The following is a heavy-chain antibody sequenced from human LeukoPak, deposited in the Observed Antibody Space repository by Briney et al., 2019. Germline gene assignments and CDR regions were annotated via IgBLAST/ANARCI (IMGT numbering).Heavy chain of an antibody. CDR3: ARGLYYDSSGYYYTPTDY. CDR2: INHSGST. Sequence: SETLSLTCAVYGGSFSGYYWSWIRQPPGKGLEWIGEINHSGSTNYNPSLKSRVTISVDTSKNQFSLKLSSVTAADTAVYYCARGLYYDSSGYYYTPTDYWGQGTLVTVSS. D-gene: IGHD3-22*01. CDR1: GGSFSGYY. V-gene: IGHV4-34*01. J-gene: IGHJ4*02.